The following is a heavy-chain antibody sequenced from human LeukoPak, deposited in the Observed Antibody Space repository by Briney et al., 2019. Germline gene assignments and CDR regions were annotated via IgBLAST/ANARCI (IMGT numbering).Heavy chain of an antibody. Sequence: GGSLRLSCAASGFTFSNAWMNWVRQAPGKGLEWVGRIKSKTDGGTTDYAAPVKGRFTISRDDSKNTLYLHMNSLKTEDTAVYYCTGRFLECLTLREDYYYGMDVWGQGTTVTVSS. CDR1: GFTFSNAW. J-gene: IGHJ6*02. CDR3: TGRFLECLTLREDYYYGMDV. CDR2: IKSKTDGGTT. V-gene: IGHV3-15*07. D-gene: IGHD3-3*01.